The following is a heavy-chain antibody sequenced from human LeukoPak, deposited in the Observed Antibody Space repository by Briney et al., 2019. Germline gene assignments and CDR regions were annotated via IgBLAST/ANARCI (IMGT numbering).Heavy chain of an antibody. J-gene: IGHJ4*02. CDR1: GFTFDDYA. V-gene: IGHV3-9*01. CDR3: ARGRNSGLDY. D-gene: IGHD1-7*01. CDR2: ISWNSGSI. Sequence: PGGSLRLSCAASGFTFDDYAMHWVRQAPGKGLEWVSGISWNSGSIGYADSVKGRFTISRDNAKNTLYLQVNSLRAEDTAVYSCARGRNSGLDYWGQGTLVTVSS.